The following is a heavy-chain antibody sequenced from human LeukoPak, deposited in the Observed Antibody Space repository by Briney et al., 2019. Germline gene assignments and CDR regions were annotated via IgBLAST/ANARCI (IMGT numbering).Heavy chain of an antibody. D-gene: IGHD2-15*01. Sequence: KASETLSLTCTVSGGSINSGYYWRWIHQHPGEGLEGSGYIYYSGSTYYNPSVQSRVTISLDTSKNQFSLKLSSMTAADTAVYYCASDDEVAAASFGYWGQGTLVTVSS. V-gene: IGHV4-31*03. CDR3: ASDDEVAAASFGY. CDR2: IYYSGST. CDR1: GGSINSGYY. J-gene: IGHJ4*02.